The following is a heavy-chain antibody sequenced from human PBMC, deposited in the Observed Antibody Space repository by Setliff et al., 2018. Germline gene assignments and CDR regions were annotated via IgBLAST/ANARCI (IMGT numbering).Heavy chain of an antibody. D-gene: IGHD2-2*01. CDR3: ARVVPAAMYFDY. J-gene: IGHJ4*02. CDR1: GGSISSSSYY. CDR2: IYYSGST. Sequence: SETLSLTCTVSGGSISSSSYYWGWIRQPPGKGLEWIGSIYYSGSTYYNPSLKSRVTISVDTSKNQFSLKLSSVTAADTAVYCCARVVPAAMYFDYWGQGTLVTVSS. V-gene: IGHV4-39*07.